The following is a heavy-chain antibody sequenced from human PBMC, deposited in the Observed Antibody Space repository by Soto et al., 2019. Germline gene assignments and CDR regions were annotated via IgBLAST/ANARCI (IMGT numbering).Heavy chain of an antibody. Sequence: QVQLVESGGGMVQPGTSLRLSCAASGFTFNSLSLHWVRQRPDKGLEWVAVISHDGRVTFYADFVKGRFTVSRDNSKNTIYLHVNSLRAEDTAVYYCAREPYGDSQYFDYWGQGTLVTVSS. CDR1: GFTFNSLS. CDR3: AREPYGDSQYFDY. J-gene: IGHJ4*02. D-gene: IGHD2-21*02. CDR2: ISHDGRVT. V-gene: IGHV3-30*04.